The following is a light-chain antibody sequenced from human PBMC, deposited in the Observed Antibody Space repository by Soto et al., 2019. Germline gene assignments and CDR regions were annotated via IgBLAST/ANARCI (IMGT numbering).Light chain of an antibody. CDR3: QQLYTLPFT. CDR2: EAS. V-gene: IGKV1-9*01. CDR1: HDISTF. J-gene: IGKJ5*01. Sequence: DIQMTQSPATLSASVGDRVTITCRASHDISTFLAWYQQKPGKAPKLLIYEASTLQSGVLSRFSGSGSGTEFTLTISGLLPEDFAAYHCQQLYTLPFTFGQGTRLEI.